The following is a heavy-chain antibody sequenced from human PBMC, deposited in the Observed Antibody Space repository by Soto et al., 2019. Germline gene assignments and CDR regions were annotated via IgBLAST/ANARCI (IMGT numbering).Heavy chain of an antibody. D-gene: IGHD5-12*01. V-gene: IGHV3-23*01. Sequence: LILSCAASGFTFSSYAMSWVRQAPGKGLEWVSAISGSGGSTYYADSVKGRFTISRDNSKNTLYLQMNSLRAEDTAVYYCAVRGYSGYDRWFDPWGQGTLVTVS. CDR1: GFTFSSYA. CDR3: AVRGYSGYDRWFDP. J-gene: IGHJ5*02. CDR2: ISGSGGST.